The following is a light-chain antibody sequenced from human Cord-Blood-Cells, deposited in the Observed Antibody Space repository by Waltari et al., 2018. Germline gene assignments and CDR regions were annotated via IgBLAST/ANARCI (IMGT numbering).Light chain of an antibody. CDR1: SSDVGGYNY. CDR3: SSYAGSNNWV. Sequence: QSALTQPPSASGSPGQSVTISCTGTSSDVGGYNYVPWYQQHPGKAPKRMIYEVSKRPSGFPDRFSGSKSDNTASLTVSGLQAEDEADYYCSSYAGSNNWVFGGGTKLTVL. V-gene: IGLV2-8*01. J-gene: IGLJ3*02. CDR2: EVS.